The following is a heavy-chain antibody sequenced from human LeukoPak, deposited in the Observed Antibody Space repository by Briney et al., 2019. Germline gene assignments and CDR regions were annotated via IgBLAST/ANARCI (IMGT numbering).Heavy chain of an antibody. CDR2: ISSRSSYR. V-gene: IGHV3-11*05. CDR3: ARVGPRIAAAGNWYFDL. J-gene: IGHJ2*01. CDR1: GFTFSDYY. D-gene: IGHD6-13*01. Sequence: PGGSLRLSCAASGFTFSDYYMSCIRQAPGKGLEWVSYISSRSSYRNYADSVKGRFTISRDNAKNSLYLQMNSLRAEDTAVYYCARVGPRIAAAGNWYFDLWGRGTLVTVSS.